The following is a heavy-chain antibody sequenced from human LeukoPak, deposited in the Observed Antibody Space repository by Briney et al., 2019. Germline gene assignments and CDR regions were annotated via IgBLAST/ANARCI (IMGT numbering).Heavy chain of an antibody. CDR3: ATQSVGYCSGGSCYSGWFDP. CDR1: GGSFSGYY. V-gene: IGHV4-34*01. D-gene: IGHD2-15*01. CDR2: INHSGST. Sequence: SETLSLTCDVYGGSFSGYYWSWIRQPPGKGLEWIGEINHSGSTNYNPSLKSRVTISVDTSKNQFSLKLSSVTAADTAVYYCATQSVGYCSGGSCYSGWFDPWGQGTLVTVSS. J-gene: IGHJ5*02.